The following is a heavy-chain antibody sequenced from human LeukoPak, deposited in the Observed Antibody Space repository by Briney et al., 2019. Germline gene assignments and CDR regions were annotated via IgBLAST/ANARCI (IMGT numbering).Heavy chain of an antibody. CDR1: ELTLSSNY. V-gene: IGHV3-53*01. CDR3: ARDLRRYCSGGSCYSGALRFDP. Sequence: PGGSLRLSCAASELTLSSNYMSWIRQAPGRGLEWVSFIYSGGSTYYADSVRGRFIISRDNSKNTLYLQMNSLRAEDTAVYYCARDLRRYCSGGSCYSGALRFDPWGQGTLVTVSS. D-gene: IGHD2-15*01. J-gene: IGHJ5*02. CDR2: IYSGGST.